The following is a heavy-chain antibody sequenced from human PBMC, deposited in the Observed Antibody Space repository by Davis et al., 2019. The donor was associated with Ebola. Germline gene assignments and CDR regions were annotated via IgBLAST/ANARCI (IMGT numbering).Heavy chain of an antibody. V-gene: IGHV3-23*01. D-gene: IGHD5-12*01. CDR2: IGPSGTNT. Sequence: PGGSLRLSCAASGFSFSNYAIAWVRQAPGKGLEWVSAIGPSGTNTDYADSVKGRFTISRDNSKSTLYLQMNTLRAEDTAVYYCVPRGYSTAWGQGTLVTVSS. CDR1: GFSFSNYA. CDR3: VPRGYSTA. J-gene: IGHJ5*02.